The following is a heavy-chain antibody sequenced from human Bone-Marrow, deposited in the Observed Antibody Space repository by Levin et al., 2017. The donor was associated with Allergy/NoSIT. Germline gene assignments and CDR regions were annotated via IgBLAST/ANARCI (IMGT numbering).Heavy chain of an antibody. Sequence: GGSLRLSCAASGFTFSSYWMHWVRQAPGKGLVWVSRISSDGSSTNYADSVKGRFTISRDNAKNTLYLQMNSLRAEDTAVYYCARDRAYTDYYDSSGHFDYWGQGTLVTVSS. D-gene: IGHD3-22*01. CDR1: GFTFSSYW. V-gene: IGHV3-74*01. CDR2: ISSDGSST. CDR3: ARDRAYTDYYDSSGHFDY. J-gene: IGHJ4*02.